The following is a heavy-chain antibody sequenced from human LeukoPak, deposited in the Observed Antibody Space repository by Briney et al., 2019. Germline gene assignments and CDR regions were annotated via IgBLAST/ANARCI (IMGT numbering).Heavy chain of an antibody. V-gene: IGHV3-9*01. CDR1: GFTFDDYA. Sequence: GGSLRLSCAASGFTFDDYAMHWVRQAPGKGLEWVSGISWNSGSIGYADSVKGRFTISRDNAKNSLYLQMSSLRAEDTALYYCAKGGRALLWFGELYSAFDIWGQGTMVTVSS. CDR2: ISWNSGSI. J-gene: IGHJ3*02. D-gene: IGHD3-10*01. CDR3: AKGGRALLWFGELYSAFDI.